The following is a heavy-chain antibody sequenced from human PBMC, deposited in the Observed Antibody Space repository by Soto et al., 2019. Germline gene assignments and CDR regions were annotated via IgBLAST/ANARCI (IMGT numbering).Heavy chain of an antibody. CDR3: AKDSSSWCGPLDF. Sequence: GGSLRLSCAASGFSFISNAMHWVRQAPGKGLEWVSFISYDGIHKNYADSVKGRFTISGDNAKNSVYLQMNSLRAEDTAVYYCAKDSSSWCGPLDFWGQGTMVTVSS. D-gene: IGHD6-13*01. V-gene: IGHV3-30-3*01. CDR1: GFSFISNA. J-gene: IGHJ3*01. CDR2: ISYDGIHK.